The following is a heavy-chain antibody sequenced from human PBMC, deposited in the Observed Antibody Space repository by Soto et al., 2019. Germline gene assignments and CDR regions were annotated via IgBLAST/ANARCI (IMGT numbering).Heavy chain of an antibody. CDR2: IFPKFGTT. Sequence: SVKVSCKASGDTDTNYVISWVRQAPGQGLEWMGGIFPKFGTTYSAQKLQDRLTITADESTSTVYMQLSSLRLDDTAVYYCEAEMTFGKLSVVWGQGTTGTVYS. D-gene: IGHD3-16*01. V-gene: IGHV1-69*13. J-gene: IGHJ6*02. CDR1: GDTDTNYV. CDR3: EAEMTFGKLSVV.